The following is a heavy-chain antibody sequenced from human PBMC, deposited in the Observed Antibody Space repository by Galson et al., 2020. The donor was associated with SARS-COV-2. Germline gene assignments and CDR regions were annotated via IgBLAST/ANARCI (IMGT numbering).Heavy chain of an antibody. CDR2: FHPDGTT. CDR1: GFTVSRNY. Sequence: GGSLRLSCDASGFTVSRNYMSWVRQAPGKGLEWVSVFHPDGTTYYADSARGRFTISRDSSKNTLYLQMNILRAEDTAVYYCATSRFYRGLDYWGQGARVTVSS. V-gene: IGHV3-53*01. J-gene: IGHJ4*02. D-gene: IGHD4-4*01. CDR3: ATSRFYRGLDY.